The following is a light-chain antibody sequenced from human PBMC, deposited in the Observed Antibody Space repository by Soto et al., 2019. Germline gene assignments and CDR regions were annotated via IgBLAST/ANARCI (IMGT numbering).Light chain of an antibody. CDR2: DAS. V-gene: IGKV3-11*01. CDR1: RSVRSY. CDR3: QQRSAWPPIP. J-gene: IGKJ5*01. Sequence: EIVLTQSPATVSLSPGERATLACRASRSVRSYLAWYQQKPGQAPRLLIYDASNRAAGIPARFSGSGSETDFTLTISNLEPEDFAVYSCQQRSAWPPIPFGQGTRLEIK.